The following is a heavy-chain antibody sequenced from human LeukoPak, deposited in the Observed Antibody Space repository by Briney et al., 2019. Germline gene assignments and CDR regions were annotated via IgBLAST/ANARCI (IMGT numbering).Heavy chain of an antibody. CDR2: ISSSGSTI. J-gene: IGHJ4*02. CDR3: ARDFGRYYFDY. D-gene: IGHD3-10*01. CDR1: GFTFSSYS. Sequence: GGSLRLSCAASGFTFSSYSMNWVRQAPGKGLEWVSYISSSGSTIYYADSVKGRFTISRDNAKNSLYLQMNSLRAEDTAVYYCARDFGRYYFDYWGQGTLVTVSS. V-gene: IGHV3-48*04.